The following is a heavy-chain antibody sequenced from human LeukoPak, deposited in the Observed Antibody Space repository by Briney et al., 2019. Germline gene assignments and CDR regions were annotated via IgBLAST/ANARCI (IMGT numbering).Heavy chain of an antibody. J-gene: IGHJ4*02. CDR2: IIPIFGTA. D-gene: IGHD2-2*01. CDR3: ARGPISNCSSTSCHFDY. CDR1: GGTFSSYA. V-gene: IGHV1-69*13. Sequence: VASVKVSCKASGGTFSSYAISWVRQAPGQGLEWMGGIIPIFGTANYAQKFQGRVTITADESTSTAYMELSSLRSEDTAVYYCARGPISNCSSTSCHFDYWGQGTLVTVSS.